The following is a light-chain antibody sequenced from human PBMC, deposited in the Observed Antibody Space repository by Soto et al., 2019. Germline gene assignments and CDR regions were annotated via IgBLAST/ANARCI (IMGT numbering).Light chain of an antibody. Sequence: EIVLTQSPATLSLSPGERATLSCRASQSVSSYLAWYQQKPGQAPRPLIYDASNRAPGIPARFSGSGSGTDFTLTISSLEPEDFAVYYCQQRSNWPPYTFGQGTKLEIK. J-gene: IGKJ2*01. V-gene: IGKV3-11*01. CDR2: DAS. CDR3: QQRSNWPPYT. CDR1: QSVSSY.